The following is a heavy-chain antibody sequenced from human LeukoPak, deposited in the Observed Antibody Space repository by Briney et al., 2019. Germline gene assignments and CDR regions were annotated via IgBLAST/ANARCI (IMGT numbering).Heavy chain of an antibody. CDR1: GGSISSSSYY. D-gene: IGHD2/OR15-2a*01. CDR2: IYYSGST. CDR3: ARHRSPAGLWRLLDY. J-gene: IGHJ4*02. V-gene: IGHV4-39*01. Sequence: PSETLSLTCTVSGGSISSSSYYWGWIRQPPGKGLEWIGSIYYSGSTYYNPSLKSRVTISVDTSKNQFSLKLSSVTAADTAVYYCARHRSPAGLWRLLDYWGQGTLVTVSS.